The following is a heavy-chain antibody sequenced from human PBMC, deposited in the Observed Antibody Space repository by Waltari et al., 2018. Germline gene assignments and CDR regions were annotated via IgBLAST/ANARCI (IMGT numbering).Heavy chain of an antibody. J-gene: IGHJ4*02. Sequence: EVQLVESGGGLVQPGGSLSISWAASGFSFSTYGMNWVRQAPGKGLEWVSHISGGGSPIYYADSVKGRFTISRDNAKNSLYLQMNSLRVEDTAVYYCVPMGASRLTLTGWGQGTLVTVSS. V-gene: IGHV3-48*04. D-gene: IGHD3-9*01. CDR2: ISGGGSPI. CDR1: GFSFSTYG. CDR3: VPMGASRLTLTG.